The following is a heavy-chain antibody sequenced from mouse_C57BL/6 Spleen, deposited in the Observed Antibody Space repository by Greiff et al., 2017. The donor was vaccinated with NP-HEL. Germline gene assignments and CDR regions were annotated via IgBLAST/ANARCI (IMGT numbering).Heavy chain of an antibody. D-gene: IGHD2-4*01. CDR3: ARDKLYDYDDYYAMDY. J-gene: IGHJ4*01. CDR1: GFTFSSYA. V-gene: IGHV5-4*01. CDR2: ISDGGSYT. Sequence: VQLQQSGGGLVKPGGSLKLSCAASGFTFSSYAMSWVRQTPEKRLEWVATISDGGSYTYYPDNVKGRFTISRDNAKNNLYLQMSHLKSEDTAMYYCARDKLYDYDDYYAMDYWGQGTSVTVSS.